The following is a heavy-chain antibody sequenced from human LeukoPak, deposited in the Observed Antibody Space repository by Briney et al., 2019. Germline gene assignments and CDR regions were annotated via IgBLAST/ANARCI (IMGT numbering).Heavy chain of an antibody. Sequence: PSETLSLTCTVSGDSIISYYWSWIRQPPGKGLEWIGYIYHSGITNYNPSLKSRVTISVDTSKSQISLKLSSVTAADTALYYCARGRIQFDYWGQGALVTVSS. J-gene: IGHJ4*02. D-gene: IGHD5-18*01. CDR1: GDSIISYY. CDR3: ARGRIQFDY. V-gene: IGHV4-59*01. CDR2: IYHSGIT.